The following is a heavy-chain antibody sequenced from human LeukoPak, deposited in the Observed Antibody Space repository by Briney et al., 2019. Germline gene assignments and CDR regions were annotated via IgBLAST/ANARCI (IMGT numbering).Heavy chain of an antibody. CDR1: GFTFSDYY. J-gene: IGHJ4*02. V-gene: IGHV3-11*01. Sequence: GGSLRLSCAASGFTFSDYYMSWIRQAPGKGLEWVSYISSSGSTIYYADSVKGRFTISRDNAKNSLYLQMNSLRAEDTAVYYCTTDPFLAAAATKVPFDYWGQGTLVTVSS. CDR3: TTDPFLAAAATKVPFDY. D-gene: IGHD6-13*01. CDR2: ISSSGSTI.